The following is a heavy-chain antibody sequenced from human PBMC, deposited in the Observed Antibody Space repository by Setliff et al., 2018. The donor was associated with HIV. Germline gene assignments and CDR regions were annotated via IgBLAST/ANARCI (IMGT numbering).Heavy chain of an antibody. Sequence: ASVKVSCKASAYTFTSHGISWVRQAPGQGLEWMGWISAYNGNTNYAQNLQGRVTMTTDTPTSTAYMELRSLRSDDTAVYYCVCRTVVAGKGLPPDSWGQGTLVTVSS. J-gene: IGHJ4*02. CDR2: ISAYNGNT. V-gene: IGHV1-18*01. D-gene: IGHD6-19*01. CDR1: AYTFTSHG. CDR3: VCRTVVAGKGLPPDS.